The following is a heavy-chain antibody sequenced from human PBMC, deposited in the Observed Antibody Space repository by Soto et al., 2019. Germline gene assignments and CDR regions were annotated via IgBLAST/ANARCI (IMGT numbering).Heavy chain of an antibody. J-gene: IGHJ6*03. Sequence: GGSLRLSCAASGFTFSDYYMSWIRQAPGKGLEWVSYISSSGSTIYYADSVKGRFTISRDNAKNSLYLQMNSLRAEDTAVYYCARDLEPTLYDILTANGGYYYMDVWGKGTTVTVSS. CDR2: ISSSGSTI. CDR1: GFTFSDYY. CDR3: ARDLEPTLYDILTANGGYYYMDV. V-gene: IGHV3-11*01. D-gene: IGHD3-9*01.